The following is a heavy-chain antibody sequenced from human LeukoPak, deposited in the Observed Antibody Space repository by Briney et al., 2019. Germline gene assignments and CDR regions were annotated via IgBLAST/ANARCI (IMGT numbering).Heavy chain of an antibody. V-gene: IGHV1-69*02. D-gene: IGHD3-22*01. CDR2: IIPFLDIT. J-gene: IGHJ1*01. Sequence: GASVKVSCKASGGNFSSYTISWVRQAPGQGLEWMGRIIPFLDITNSAQKFQGRVTITADKSTSTAYMELSSLRSEDTAVYYCARGGLYYYDFSGTTEYFQHWGQGTLVTVSS. CDR3: ARGGLYYYDFSGTTEYFQH. CDR1: GGNFSSYT.